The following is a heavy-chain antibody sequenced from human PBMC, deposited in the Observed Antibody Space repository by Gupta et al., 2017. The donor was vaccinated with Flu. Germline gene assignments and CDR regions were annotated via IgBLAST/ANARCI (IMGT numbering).Heavy chain of an antibody. CDR2: LDLEDSET. V-gene: IGHV1-69-2*01. Sequence: IHWVQQAPGKGLEWMGLLDLEDSETIYAQRFQCRVTIAADMSTGTAYMDLSSLRSGDTGVYYCTTGIVPSIAVGATDYWGQGTLVTVSS. J-gene: IGHJ4*02. D-gene: IGHD6-19*01. CDR3: TTGIVPSIAVGATDY.